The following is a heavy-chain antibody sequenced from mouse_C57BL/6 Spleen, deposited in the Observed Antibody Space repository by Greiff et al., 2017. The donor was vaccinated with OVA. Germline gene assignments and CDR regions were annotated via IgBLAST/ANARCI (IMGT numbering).Heavy chain of an antibody. CDR3: ARPHYDDDGRYFDY. CDR1: GFTFSSYT. J-gene: IGHJ2*01. D-gene: IGHD2-4*01. Sequence: EVKVVESGGGLVKPGGSLKLSCAASGFTFSSYTMSWVRQTPEQRLEWVATISGGGGNTYYPDSVKGRFTISRDNAKNTLYLQMSSLRSEDTALYYCARPHYDDDGRYFDYWGQGTTLTVSS. V-gene: IGHV5-9*01. CDR2: ISGGGGNT.